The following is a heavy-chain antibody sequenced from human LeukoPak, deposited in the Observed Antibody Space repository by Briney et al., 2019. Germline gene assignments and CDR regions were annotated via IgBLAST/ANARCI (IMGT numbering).Heavy chain of an antibody. Sequence: GGSLRLSCAASGFTFSSCSMNWVRQAPGKGLEWVSSISSSSSYIYYADSVKGRFTISRDNAKNSLYLQMNSLRAEDTAVYYCARRDIVVVPAAMGDYYYYGMDVWGQGTTVTVSS. CDR2: ISSSSSYI. J-gene: IGHJ6*02. CDR3: ARRDIVVVPAAMGDYYYYGMDV. D-gene: IGHD2-2*01. CDR1: GFTFSSCS. V-gene: IGHV3-21*01.